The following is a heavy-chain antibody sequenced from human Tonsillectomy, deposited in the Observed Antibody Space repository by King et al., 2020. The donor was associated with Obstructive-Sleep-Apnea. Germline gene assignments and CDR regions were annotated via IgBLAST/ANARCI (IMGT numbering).Heavy chain of an antibody. J-gene: IGHJ4*02. D-gene: IGHD6-13*01. CDR1: GGTFDSYS. V-gene: IGHV1-69*04. Sequence: QLVQSGAEVKKPGSSVKVSCETSGGTFDSYSINWVRQAPGQGLEWRGRIIPFLTITNYAQKFQGRVSITADRSTSTAYMELSSLSSEDTAIYYCARIPAGGLGFFDYWGQGTLVTVSS. CDR2: IIPFLTIT. CDR3: ARIPAGGLGFFDY.